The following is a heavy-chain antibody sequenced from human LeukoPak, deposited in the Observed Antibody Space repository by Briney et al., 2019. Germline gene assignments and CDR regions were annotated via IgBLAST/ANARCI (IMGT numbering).Heavy chain of an antibody. CDR3: AKRSGCTTGWFFDF. J-gene: IGHJ4*02. Sequence: GGPLRLSCAASGFSFSSYAMSWVRQAPGKGLEWVSSFSGSGDNTYYAESVKGRFTISRDNSKNTLFLQMNSLRAEDTAVFYCAKRSGCTTGWFFDFWGQGTLVSVSS. V-gene: IGHV3-23*01. D-gene: IGHD6-19*01. CDR1: GFSFSSYA. CDR2: FSGSGDNT.